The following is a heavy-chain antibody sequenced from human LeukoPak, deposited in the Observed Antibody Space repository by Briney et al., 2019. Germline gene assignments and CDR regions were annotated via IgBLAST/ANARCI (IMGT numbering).Heavy chain of an antibody. Sequence: SETLSLTCTVSGGSVSSGSYYWSWIRQPPGKGLEWIGYIYYSGSTNYNPSLKSRVTISVDTSKNQFSLKLSSVTAADTAVYHCARGEYSSGWYRAPQADYWGQGTLVTVSS. CDR3: ARGEYSSGWYRAPQADY. CDR1: GGSVSSGSYY. J-gene: IGHJ4*02. D-gene: IGHD6-19*01. CDR2: IYYSGST. V-gene: IGHV4-61*01.